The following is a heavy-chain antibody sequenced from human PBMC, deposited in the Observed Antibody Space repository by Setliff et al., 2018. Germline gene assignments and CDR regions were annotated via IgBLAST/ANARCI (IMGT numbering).Heavy chain of an antibody. J-gene: IGHJ3*02. CDR2: ISSASRTI. D-gene: IGHD3-22*01. V-gene: IGHV3-48*04. Sequence: GGSLRLSCAASGFTFSDYSMNWVRQAPGKGLQWVSYISSASRTIHYADSVKGRFSISRENAMSSLYLQMNSLRADDTAVYYCARQRYYDTTGKAFDIWGQGTMVTVSS. CDR3: ARQRYYDTTGKAFDI. CDR1: GFTFSDYS.